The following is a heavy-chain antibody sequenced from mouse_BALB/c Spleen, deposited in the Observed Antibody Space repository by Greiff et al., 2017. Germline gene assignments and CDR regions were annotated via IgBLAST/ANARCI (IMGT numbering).Heavy chain of an antibody. Sequence: EVQLQQSGPGLVKPSQSLSLTCTVTGYSITSDYAWNWIRQFPGNELEWMGYISYSGSTSYNPSLKSRISITRDTSKNQFFLQLNSVTTEDTATYYCAREAYGNYFAYWGQGTLVTVSA. D-gene: IGHD2-1*01. J-gene: IGHJ3*01. V-gene: IGHV3-2*02. CDR3: AREAYGNYFAY. CDR1: GYSITSDYA. CDR2: ISYSGST.